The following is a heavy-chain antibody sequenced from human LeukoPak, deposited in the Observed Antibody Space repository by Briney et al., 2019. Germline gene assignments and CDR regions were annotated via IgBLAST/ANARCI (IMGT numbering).Heavy chain of an antibody. J-gene: IGHJ4*02. CDR3: ARESYGSGLFDY. CDR2: IYSGGST. Sequence: PGGSLRLSCAASGFTVSSNYMSWVRQAPGKGLEGVSVIYSGGSTYYADSVKGRFTISRDNSKNTLYLQMNSLRAEDTAVYYCARESYGSGLFDYWGQGTLVTVSS. CDR1: GFTVSSNY. D-gene: IGHD3-10*01. V-gene: IGHV3-53*01.